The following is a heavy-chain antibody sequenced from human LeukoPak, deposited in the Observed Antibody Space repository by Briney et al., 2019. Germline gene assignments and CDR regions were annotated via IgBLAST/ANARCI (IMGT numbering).Heavy chain of an antibody. CDR3: ARLGSGYSYGLFDY. CDR1: GGTFSSYA. Sequence: SVKVSCKASGGTFSSYAISWVRQAPGQGLEWMGGIIPIFGTANYAQKFQGRVTITADESTSTAYMELSSLRSEDTAVYYCARLGSGYSYGLFDYWGQGTLVTVSS. J-gene: IGHJ4*02. V-gene: IGHV1-69*01. CDR2: IIPIFGTA. D-gene: IGHD5-18*01.